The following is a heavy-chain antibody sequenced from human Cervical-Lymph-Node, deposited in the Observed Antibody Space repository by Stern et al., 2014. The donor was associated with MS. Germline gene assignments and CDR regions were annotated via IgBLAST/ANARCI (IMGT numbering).Heavy chain of an antibody. Sequence: QVQLQESGLGLVKPSQTLSLTCTVSGGSISSGGYYWSWIRPPPGKGLAWIGYIYYSGSTYYNPSLKSRVTISVDTSKNQFSLKLSSVTAADTAVYYCPLNDGVFGNDAFDIWGQGTMVTVSS. CDR1: GGSISSGGYY. D-gene: IGHD2-8*01. J-gene: IGHJ3*02. V-gene: IGHV4-31*03. CDR3: PLNDGVFGNDAFDI. CDR2: IYYSGST.